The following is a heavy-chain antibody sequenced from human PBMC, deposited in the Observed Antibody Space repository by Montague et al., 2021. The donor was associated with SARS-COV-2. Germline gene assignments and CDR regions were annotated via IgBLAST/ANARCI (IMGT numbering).Heavy chain of an antibody. V-gene: IGHV3-48*02. CDR3: ARDLGLVPAMVYYYYYGMDV. CDR1: GFTFSSYS. Sequence: SLRLSCAASGFTFSSYSMNWVRQAPGKGLEWVSYISSSSSTIYYADSVKGRFTISRDNAKNSLYQQMNSLRDEDTAVYYCARDLGLVPAMVYYYYYGMDVWGQGTTVTVSS. D-gene: IGHD5-18*01. CDR2: ISSSSSTI. J-gene: IGHJ6*02.